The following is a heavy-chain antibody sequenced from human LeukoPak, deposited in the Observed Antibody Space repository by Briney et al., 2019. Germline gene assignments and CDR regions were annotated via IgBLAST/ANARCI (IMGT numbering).Heavy chain of an antibody. V-gene: IGHV1-69*05. CDR2: IIPIFGTA. J-gene: IGHJ6*03. CDR1: GGTFSSYA. Sequence: GSSVKVSCKASGGTFSSYAISWVRQAPGQGLEWMGGIIPIFGTANYAQKFQGRVTMTRDTSTSTVYMELCSLRSEDTAVYYCARDRAGVAAPFYYYMDVWGKGTTVTISS. CDR3: ARDRAGVAAPFYYYMDV. D-gene: IGHD6-13*01.